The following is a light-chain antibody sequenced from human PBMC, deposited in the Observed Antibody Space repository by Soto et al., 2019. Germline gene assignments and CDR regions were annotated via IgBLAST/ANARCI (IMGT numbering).Light chain of an antibody. V-gene: IGKV3-15*01. CDR2: HSS. CDR3: QPFKSYSLT. Sequence: IVMTQSPGTLSLSAGDRATLSCRASQSITTHLAWYQQRPGQAPRLLIYHSSTRATGVPTRFSGSWSGTEFTLTISSLQPDDFATYYCQPFKSYSLTFGGGTKVDIK. J-gene: IGKJ4*01. CDR1: QSITTH.